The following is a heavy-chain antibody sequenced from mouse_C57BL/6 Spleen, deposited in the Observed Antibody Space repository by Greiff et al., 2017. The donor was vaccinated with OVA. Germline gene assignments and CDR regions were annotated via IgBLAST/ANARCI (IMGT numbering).Heavy chain of an antibody. CDR3: ARDLGGGGWDYFDY. CDR1: GFTFSDYY. CDR2: INYDGSST. V-gene: IGHV5-16*01. D-gene: IGHD4-1*01. J-gene: IGHJ2*01. Sequence: EVQRVESEGGLVQPGSSMKLSCTASGFTFSDYYMAWVRQVPEKGLEWVANINYDGSSTYYLDSLKSRFIISRDNAKNILYLQMSSLKSEDTATYYCARDLGGGGWDYFDYWGQGTTLTVSS.